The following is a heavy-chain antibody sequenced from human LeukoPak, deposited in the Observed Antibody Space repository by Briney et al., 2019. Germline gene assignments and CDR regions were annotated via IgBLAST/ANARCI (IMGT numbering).Heavy chain of an antibody. CDR3: ARGITMVRGVIISYNWFDP. Sequence: GGSLRLSCAASGFTVSSNYMSWVRQAPGKGPEWVSVIYSGGSTYYADSVKGRFTISRDNSKNTLYLQMNSLRAEDTAVYYCARGITMVRGVIISYNWFDPWGQGTLVTVSS. D-gene: IGHD3-10*01. J-gene: IGHJ5*02. CDR1: GFTVSSNY. V-gene: IGHV3-53*01. CDR2: IYSGGST.